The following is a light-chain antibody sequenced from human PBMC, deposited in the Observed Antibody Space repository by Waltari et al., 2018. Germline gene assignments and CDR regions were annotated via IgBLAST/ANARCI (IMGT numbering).Light chain of an antibody. CDR1: QIVSRA. V-gene: IGKV3-20*01. J-gene: IGKJ1*01. Sequence: EIVLTQSPGILSLSPGERATLSCRASQIVSRALAWYQQKPGQAPRLLIYGASSRATDIPDRFSGSGSGTDFSLTISRLEPEDFAVYYCQHYVRLPATFGQGTKVEIK. CDR2: GAS. CDR3: QHYVRLPAT.